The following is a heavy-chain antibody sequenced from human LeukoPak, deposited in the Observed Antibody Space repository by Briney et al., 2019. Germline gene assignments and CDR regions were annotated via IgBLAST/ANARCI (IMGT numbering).Heavy chain of an antibody. J-gene: IGHJ4*02. CDR2: IIPILGIA. Sequence: GASVKVSCKASGGTFSSYAISWVRQAPGQGLEWMGRIIPILGIANYAQKFQGRVTITADKPTSTAYMELSSLRSEDTAVYYCARGGVAAAGDFDYWGQGTLVTVSS. CDR3: ARGGVAAAGDFDY. V-gene: IGHV1-69*04. CDR1: GGTFSSYA. D-gene: IGHD6-13*01.